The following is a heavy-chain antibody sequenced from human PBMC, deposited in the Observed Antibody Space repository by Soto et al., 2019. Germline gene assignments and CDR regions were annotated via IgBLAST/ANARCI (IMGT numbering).Heavy chain of an antibody. CDR2: INHSGTT. CDR1: VGSFRSYQ. J-gene: IGHJ5*02. Sequence: SEPLSLTYAVRVGSFRSYQWSWIRQTPGQGLEWIGEINHSGTTSYNPSLKSRITMSVDTSQKEFSLKLTSVTAADTAVYYCARGWRFDPWGQGTRVTVSS. CDR3: ARGWRFDP. V-gene: IGHV4-34*01. D-gene: IGHD3-3*01.